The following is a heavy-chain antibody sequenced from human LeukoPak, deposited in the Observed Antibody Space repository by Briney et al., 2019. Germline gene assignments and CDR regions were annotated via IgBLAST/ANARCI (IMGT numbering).Heavy chain of an antibody. V-gene: IGHV4-59*08. J-gene: IGHJ5*02. CDR3: ARHGAYCSGGSCPNWFGP. CDR2: IYYSGST. CDR1: GGSISSYY. Sequence: SETLSLTCTVSGGSISSYYWSWIRQPPGKGLEWIGYIYYSGSTNYNPSLKSRVTISVDTSKNQFSLKLSSVTAADTAVYYCARHGAYCSGGSCPNWFGPWGQGTLVTVSS. D-gene: IGHD2-15*01.